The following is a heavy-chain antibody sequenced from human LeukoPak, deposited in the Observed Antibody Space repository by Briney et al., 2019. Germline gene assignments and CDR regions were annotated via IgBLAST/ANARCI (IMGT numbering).Heavy chain of an antibody. Sequence: SETLSLTCAVYGGSFNGYYWSWIRQPPGKGLECIGEINHSGSTNYNPSLKSRVTISVDTSKNQFSLKLSSVTAADTAVYYCATQTLRSWFDPWGQGTLVTVSS. V-gene: IGHV4-34*01. CDR3: ATQTLRSWFDP. J-gene: IGHJ5*02. CDR1: GGSFNGYY. D-gene: IGHD3-16*01. CDR2: INHSGST.